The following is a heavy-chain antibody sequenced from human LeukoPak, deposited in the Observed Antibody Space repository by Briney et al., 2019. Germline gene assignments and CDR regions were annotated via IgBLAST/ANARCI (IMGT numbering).Heavy chain of an antibody. CDR3: AKDLRGGLWAGPFEY. CDR1: GFTFSSYG. J-gene: IGHJ4*02. CDR2: IRYDGSNK. D-gene: IGHD3-10*01. Sequence: GGSLRLSCAASGFTFSSYGMHWVRQAPGKGLEWVAFIRYDGSNKYYADSVKGRFTISRDNSNNTLYLQMDSLRAEDTAVYYCAKDLRGGLWAGPFEYWGQGILVTVSS. V-gene: IGHV3-30*02.